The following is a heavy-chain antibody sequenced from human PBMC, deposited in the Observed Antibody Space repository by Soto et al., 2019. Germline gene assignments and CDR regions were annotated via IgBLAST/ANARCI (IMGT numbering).Heavy chain of an antibody. D-gene: IGHD1-26*01. CDR1: GFTFSNYW. CDR3: AKVEERWDLTLHYDS. CDR2: INSDGSSA. J-gene: IGHJ4*02. V-gene: IGHV3-74*01. Sequence: GGSLRLSCAASGFTFSNYWMHWVRQAPGKGLVWVSRINSDGSSAYYADSVKGRFTISRDNARNMLYLQMDSLRDEDTALYYCAKVEERWDLTLHYDSWGQGTLVTVS.